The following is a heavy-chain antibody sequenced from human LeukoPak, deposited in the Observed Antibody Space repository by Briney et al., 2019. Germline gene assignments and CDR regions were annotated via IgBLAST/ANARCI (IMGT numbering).Heavy chain of an antibody. J-gene: IGHJ5*02. CDR1: GFTFSSTW. D-gene: IGHD4-23*01. CDR3: ARDNSVEDTAWWFDP. CDR2: IESDGRRT. Sequence: GGSLRLSCAASGFTFSSTWVHWVRQVPGKELVWVARIESDGRRTTYAESVKGRFTISRDNAKNTLYLEMNSLRVEDTAVYYCARDNSVEDTAWWFDPWGQGTLVTVSS. V-gene: IGHV3-74*03.